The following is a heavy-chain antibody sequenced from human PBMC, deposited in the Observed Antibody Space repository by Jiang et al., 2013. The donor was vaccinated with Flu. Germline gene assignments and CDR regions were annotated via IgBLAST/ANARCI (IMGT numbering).Heavy chain of an antibody. V-gene: IGHV1-18*04. CDR3: ARSPSLYYYDSSGYYG. D-gene: IGHD3-22*01. CDR2: ISAYNGNT. Sequence: SGAEVKKPGASVKVSCKASGYTFTSYGISWVRQAPGQGLEWMGWISAYNGNTNYAQKLQGRVTMTTDTSTSTAYMELRSLRSDDTAVYYCARSPSLYYYDSSGYYGWGQGTLVTVSS. J-gene: IGHJ4*02. CDR1: GYTFTSYG.